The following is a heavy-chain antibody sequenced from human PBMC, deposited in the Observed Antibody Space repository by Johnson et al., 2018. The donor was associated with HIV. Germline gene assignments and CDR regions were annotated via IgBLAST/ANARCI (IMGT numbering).Heavy chain of an antibody. CDR1: GFSFSAYA. J-gene: IGHJ3*01. Sequence: QVQLVESGGGVVQPGRSLRLSCAAAGFSFSAYAMHWVRQAPGKGLEWVAVISYDGSNKYYADSVKGRFTISRDNSKNTFYLQMNSLRPEDTAVYHCAKEDSSSWNAFDVWGQGTMVTVSS. D-gene: IGHD6-6*01. V-gene: IGHV3-30-3*01. CDR3: AKEDSSSWNAFDV. CDR2: ISYDGSNK.